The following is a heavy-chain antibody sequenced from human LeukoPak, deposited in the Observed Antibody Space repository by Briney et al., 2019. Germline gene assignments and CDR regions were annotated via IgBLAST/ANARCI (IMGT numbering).Heavy chain of an antibody. J-gene: IGHJ5*01. D-gene: IGHD4-11*01. CDR1: GFTFDHCA. CDR3: AKDAQRGFDYSNSLES. CDR2: IWHDGSSQ. Sequence: GRSLRLSCVASGFTFDHCAMHWVRQAPGKGLEWVAVIWHDGSSQYYADSVKGRFTISRDNSMKTLYLQMNSLRVEDTAVYYCAKDAQRGFDYSNSLESWGQGTLVTVSS. V-gene: IGHV3-33*06.